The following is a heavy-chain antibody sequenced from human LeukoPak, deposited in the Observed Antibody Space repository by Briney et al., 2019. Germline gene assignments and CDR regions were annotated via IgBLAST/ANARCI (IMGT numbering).Heavy chain of an antibody. J-gene: IGHJ6*03. Sequence: PPETLSLTCTVPGVSISRYDGRSIRQPPGKGLEWIGYIYYSRSNNYNPSLKSRVTISVDTFKTPFSLTLSSVPAADTAVYYCARVTTEARFGESPGYYYMDVWGKGTTVTVSS. CDR1: GVSISRYD. CDR3: ARVTTEARFGESPGYYYMDV. V-gene: IGHV4-59*01. CDR2: IYYSRSN. D-gene: IGHD3-10*01.